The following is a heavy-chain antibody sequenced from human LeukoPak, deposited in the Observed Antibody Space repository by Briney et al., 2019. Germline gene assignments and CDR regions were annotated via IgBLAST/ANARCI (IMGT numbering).Heavy chain of an antibody. Sequence: ASVKVSCKASGYTFTSYYMHLVRQAPGQGLEWMGIINPSGGSTSYAQKFQGRVTMTRDTSTSTVYMELSSLRSEDTAVYYCAIPEYYDILTGYYTLRYWGQGTLVTVSS. CDR3: AIPEYYDILTGYYTLRY. D-gene: IGHD3-9*01. CDR2: INPSGGST. V-gene: IGHV1-46*01. CDR1: GYTFTSYY. J-gene: IGHJ4*02.